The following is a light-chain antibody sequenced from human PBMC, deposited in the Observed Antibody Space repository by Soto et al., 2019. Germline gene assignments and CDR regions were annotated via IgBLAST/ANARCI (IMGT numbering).Light chain of an antibody. Sequence: QSVLTQPPSVSGAPGQRVTISCTGSSSNIGAGYDVHWYQQLPGTAPKLLIYETDNRPSGVPDRFSASRSGASASLAIDKLQTGDEGDYYCQSYGSGLSVVFGGGTKLTVL. V-gene: IGLV1-40*01. CDR2: ETD. J-gene: IGLJ2*01. CDR3: QSYGSGLSVV. CDR1: SSNIGAGYD.